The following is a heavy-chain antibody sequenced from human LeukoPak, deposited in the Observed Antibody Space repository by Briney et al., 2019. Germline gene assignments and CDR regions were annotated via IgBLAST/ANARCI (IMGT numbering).Heavy chain of an antibody. J-gene: IGHJ4*02. V-gene: IGHV3-23*01. D-gene: IGHD3-22*01. CDR1: GFTFSSYG. CDR2: ISGSGGTT. CDR3: AKDTSGSYFTGDY. Sequence: GRSLRLSCAASGFTFSSYGMHWVRQAPGKGLEWVSAISGSGGTTYYADSVEGRFTISRDNSKNTLYLQMNSLRAEDTAVYYCAKDTSGSYFTGDYWGQGTLVTVSS.